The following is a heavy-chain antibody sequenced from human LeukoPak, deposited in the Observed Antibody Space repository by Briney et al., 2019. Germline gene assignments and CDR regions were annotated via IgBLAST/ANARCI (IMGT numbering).Heavy chain of an antibody. CDR2: ISAYNGNT. D-gene: IGHD6-13*01. V-gene: IGHV1-18*01. Sequence: GASVKVSCKSSGYTFTSYGVTWGRQAPGQGLEWMGWISAYNGNTNNSQKVQGRVTMTTDTSTSTAYMELRSLRSDDTAVFYCAGGIASTGRYYFDYWGQGTLVTVSS. CDR3: AGGIASTGRYYFDY. CDR1: GYTFTSYG. J-gene: IGHJ4*02.